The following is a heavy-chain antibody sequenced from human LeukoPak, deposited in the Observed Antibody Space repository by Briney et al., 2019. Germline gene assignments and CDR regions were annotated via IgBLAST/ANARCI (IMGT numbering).Heavy chain of an antibody. D-gene: IGHD6-13*01. CDR2: ISAYNGNT. CDR1: GYTFTSYG. CDR3: ARLAAAPMGSLFDY. V-gene: IGHV1-18*01. J-gene: IGHJ4*02. Sequence: ASVKVSCKASGYTFTSYGISWVRQAPGQGLEWMGWISAYNGNTNYAQKLQGRVTMTTDISTSTAYMELRSLRSDDTAVYYCARLAAAPMGSLFDYWGQGTLVTVSS.